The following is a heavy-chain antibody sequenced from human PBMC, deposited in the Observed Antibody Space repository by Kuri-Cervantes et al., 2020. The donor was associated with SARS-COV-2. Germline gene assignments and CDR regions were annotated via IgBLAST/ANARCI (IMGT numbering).Heavy chain of an antibody. D-gene: IGHD3-16*01. CDR2: ISNDGYNR. J-gene: IGHJ6*02. V-gene: IGHV3-30*18. Sequence: GESLKISCAASGFSFSRFPMHWVRHAPGRGLEWVALISNDGYNRFYADFLKGLFTISRDNSKNTLHLDMNSLRPEDTGVYYCAKMGDNYIKGDYGSEVWGQGITVTVSS. CDR3: AKMGDNYIKGDYGSEV. CDR1: GFSFSRFP.